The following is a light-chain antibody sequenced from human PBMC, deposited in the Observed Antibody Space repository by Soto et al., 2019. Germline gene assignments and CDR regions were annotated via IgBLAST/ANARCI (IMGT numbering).Light chain of an antibody. CDR1: QSVSNNY. CDR2: GAS. CDR3: QQRDFWPPLAT. V-gene: IGKV3-20*01. Sequence: EIVLTQSPGTLSLSPGEGATLSCRASQSVSNNYLAWYQQKPGQAPRLLIYGASNRATGIPDRFSGSGSGTDFTLTISRLEPEDFAVYYCQQRDFWPPLATFGPGTKVDIK. J-gene: IGKJ3*01.